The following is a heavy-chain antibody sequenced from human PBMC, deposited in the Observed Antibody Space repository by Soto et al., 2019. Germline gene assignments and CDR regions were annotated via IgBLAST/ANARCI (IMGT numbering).Heavy chain of an antibody. CDR3: AKVHYDYVWGSSSYPHFDY. J-gene: IGHJ4*02. D-gene: IGHD3-16*02. CDR1: GFTFSSYA. CDR2: ISGSGGST. V-gene: IGHV3-23*01. Sequence: GGYLRLSCAASGFTFSSYAMSWVRQAPGKGLEWVSAISGSGGSTYYADSVKGRFTISRDNSKNTLYLQMNSLRAEDTAVYYCAKVHYDYVWGSSSYPHFDYWCQGPLVTVSP.